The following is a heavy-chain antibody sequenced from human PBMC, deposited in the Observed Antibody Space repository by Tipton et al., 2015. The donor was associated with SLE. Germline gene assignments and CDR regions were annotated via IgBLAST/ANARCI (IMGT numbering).Heavy chain of an antibody. J-gene: IGHJ3*02. CDR1: GFTFSSYA. V-gene: IGHV3-64D*06. Sequence: SLRLSCSASGFTFSSYAMHWVRQAPGKGLEYVSAISSNGGSTYYADSVKGRFTISRDNSKNTLYLQMSSLRAEDTAVYYCARVRHNDDAFDIWGQGTMVTVSS. CDR2: ISSNGGST. CDR3: ARVRHNDDAFDI. D-gene: IGHD1-1*01.